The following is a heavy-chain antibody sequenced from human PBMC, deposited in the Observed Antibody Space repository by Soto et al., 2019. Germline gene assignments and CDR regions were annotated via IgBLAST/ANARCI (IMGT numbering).Heavy chain of an antibody. CDR3: ARRGSASHYDY. D-gene: IGHD1-26*01. Sequence: EVQLLESGGGLVQPGGSLRLSCAASGFTFSSYAMRWVRQAPVKGLEWVSAISGSGGSTYYADSVKGRFTISRDNSKNTLYLQMNSLSAEDPAVYYCARRGSASHYDYWGQGTLVTVSS. J-gene: IGHJ4*02. CDR2: ISGSGGST. V-gene: IGHV3-23*01. CDR1: GFTFSSYA.